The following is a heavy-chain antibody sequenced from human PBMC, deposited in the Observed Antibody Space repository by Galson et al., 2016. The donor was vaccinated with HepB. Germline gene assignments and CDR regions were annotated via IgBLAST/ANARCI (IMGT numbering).Heavy chain of an antibody. J-gene: IGHJ6*02. V-gene: IGHV2-26*01. CDR2: IFSHDSK. CDR1: GSSLSNVRMG. CDR3: ARGESRWGIYYDFGMDV. D-gene: IGHD3-16*01. Sequence: PALVKPTQTLTLTCTVSGSSLSNVRMGVSWIRQPPGKALEWLAHIFSHDSKSYSTSLKSRLTISKDTSKSQVVLNMTNMDPVDTATYYCARGESRWGIYYDFGMDVWGQGTTVTVSS.